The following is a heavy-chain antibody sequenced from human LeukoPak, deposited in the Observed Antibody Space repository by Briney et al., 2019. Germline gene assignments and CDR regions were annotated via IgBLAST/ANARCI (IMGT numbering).Heavy chain of an antibody. J-gene: IGHJ4*02. CDR3: ARAHPRAVALYYFDY. D-gene: IGHD6-19*01. V-gene: IGHV4-4*02. CDR2: IHHSGST. CDR1: GGSISSSNW. Sequence: PSETLSLTCTVSGGSISSSNWWSWVRQPPGKGLEWIGEIHHSGSTNYNPSLKSRVTISVDKSKNQFSLKLSSVTAADTAVYYCARAHPRAVALYYFDYWGQGTLVTVSS.